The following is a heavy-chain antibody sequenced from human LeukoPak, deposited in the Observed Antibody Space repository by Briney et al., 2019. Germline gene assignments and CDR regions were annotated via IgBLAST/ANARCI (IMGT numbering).Heavy chain of an antibody. CDR2: INTDGSTT. J-gene: IGHJ1*01. D-gene: IGHD1-26*01. CDR3: ARVPPSVGEATSEYFQD. V-gene: IGHV3-74*01. Sequence: PGGSLRLSCAASGFTFSMYWMHWVRQAPGKGPLWVSRINTDGSTTNYADSVKGRFTISRDNAKNTLYLQMNSLRSEDTAVYYCARVPPSVGEATSEYFQDWGQGTLVTVSS. CDR1: GFTFSMYW.